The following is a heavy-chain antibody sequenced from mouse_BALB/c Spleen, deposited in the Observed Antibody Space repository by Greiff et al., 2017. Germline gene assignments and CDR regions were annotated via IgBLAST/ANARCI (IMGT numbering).Heavy chain of an antibody. Sequence: EVQRVESGGDLVKPGGSLKLSCAASGFTFSSYGMSWVRQTPDKRLEWVATISSGGSYTYYPDSVKGRFTISRDNAKNTLYLQMSSLKSEDTAMYYCARHREYGNPPLYAMDYWGQGTSVTVSS. CDR2: ISSGGSYT. J-gene: IGHJ4*01. CDR1: GFTFSSYG. D-gene: IGHD2-10*02. V-gene: IGHV5-6*01. CDR3: ARHREYGNPPLYAMDY.